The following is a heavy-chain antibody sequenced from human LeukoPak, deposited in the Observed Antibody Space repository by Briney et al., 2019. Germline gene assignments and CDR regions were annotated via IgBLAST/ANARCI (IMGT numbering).Heavy chain of an antibody. J-gene: IGHJ6*02. CDR2: IRSKAYRGTT. Sequence: PGGSLRLSCIGSGFTFGDHAMSWVRQAPGKGLEWVGFIRSKAYRGTTEYAASVKGRFTISRDDSASIAYLQMNSLRSEDTAVYFCARGPIQLWIHNAMDVWGQGTTVTVSS. CDR1: GFTFGDHA. D-gene: IGHD5-24*01. V-gene: IGHV3-49*04. CDR3: ARGPIQLWIHNAMDV.